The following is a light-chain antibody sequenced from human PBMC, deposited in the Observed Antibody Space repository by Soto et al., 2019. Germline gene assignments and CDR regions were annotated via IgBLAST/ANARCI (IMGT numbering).Light chain of an antibody. CDR3: QHYYSSPLT. J-gene: IGKJ4*01. Sequence: DIVMTQSPDFLAVSLGERATINCTSSQAVLYSTNNKNYLAWYQQKPGQPPKVVIYWASTRGSGVPDRFSGSGSGTDFTLTISSLQAEDVAVYYCQHYYSSPLTFGGGTKVDIK. CDR1: QAVLYSTNNKNY. V-gene: IGKV4-1*01. CDR2: WAS.